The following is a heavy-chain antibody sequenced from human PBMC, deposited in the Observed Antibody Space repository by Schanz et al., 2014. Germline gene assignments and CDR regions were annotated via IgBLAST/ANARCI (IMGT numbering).Heavy chain of an antibody. CDR3: ARPRFDYGEVDY. J-gene: IGHJ4*02. D-gene: IGHD4-17*01. V-gene: IGHV3-33*01. CDR1: GFTFSSYG. CDR2: IWNNGVTK. Sequence: QVQMVESGGGVVQPGRSLRLSCVASGFTFSSYGMHWVRQAPGKGLEWVAVIWNNGVTKYYADSVRGRFTISRDRFQNTLYLRMSSLRAEDTAVYYCARPRFDYGEVDYWGQGTLVTVSS.